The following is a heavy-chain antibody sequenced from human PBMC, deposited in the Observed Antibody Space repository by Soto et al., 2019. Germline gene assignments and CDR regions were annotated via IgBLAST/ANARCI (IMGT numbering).Heavy chain of an antibody. CDR1: GFTFSDYY. D-gene: IGHD2-15*01. CDR2: ISSSGSTI. V-gene: IGHV3-11*01. CDR3: ARDREKYCSGGSCYYYFYYYKDV. Sequence: GGSLRLSCAASGFTFSDYYMSWIRQAPGKGLEWVSYISSSGSTIYYADSVKGRFTISRDNAKNSLYLQMNSLRAEDTAVYYCARDREKYCSGGSCYYYFYYYKDVWGKGTTVTVSS. J-gene: IGHJ6*03.